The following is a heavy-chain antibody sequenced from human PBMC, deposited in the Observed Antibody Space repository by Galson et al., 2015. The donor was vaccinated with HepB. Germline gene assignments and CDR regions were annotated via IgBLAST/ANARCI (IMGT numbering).Heavy chain of an antibody. D-gene: IGHD1-26*01. CDR2: IYYSGST. Sequence: ATLSLTCTVSGGSVSTYYWSWIRQPPGKGLEWIGYIYYSGSTNYNPSLKSRVTISVDRSKNQFSLKLSSVTAADTAVYYCARDASGAFDIWGQGTMVTVSS. V-gene: IGHV4-59*02. CDR1: GGSVSTYY. J-gene: IGHJ3*02. CDR3: ARDASGAFDI.